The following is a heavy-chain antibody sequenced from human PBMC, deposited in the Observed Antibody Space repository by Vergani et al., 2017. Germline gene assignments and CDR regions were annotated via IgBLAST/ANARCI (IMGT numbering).Heavy chain of an antibody. J-gene: IGHJ4*02. Sequence: EVQLLESGGGLVQPGGSLRLSCSASGFTFSSYAMHWVRQAPGKGLEWVPVIYSGGSTYYADSVKGRFTISRDNSKNTLYLQMNSLRAEDTAVDYCARVRGVGYSGYDGLSGIQPSYLDYWGQGTLVTVSS. CDR2: IYSGGST. D-gene: IGHD5-12*01. CDR3: ARVRGVGYSGYDGLSGIQPSYLDY. V-gene: IGHV3-66*01. CDR1: GFTFSSYA.